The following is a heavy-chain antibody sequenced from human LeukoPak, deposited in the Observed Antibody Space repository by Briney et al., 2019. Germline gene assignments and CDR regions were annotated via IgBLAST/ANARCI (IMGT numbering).Heavy chain of an antibody. D-gene: IGHD5-18*01. CDR1: GYTFTGYY. CDR3: ASRSPVQLWLGGVFDY. J-gene: IGHJ4*02. CDR2: INPNSGGT. Sequence: ASVKVSCKASGYTFTGYYMHWVRQAPGQGLEWMGWINPNSGGTNYAQKFQGRVTMTRDTSISTAYMELSRLRSDDTAVYYCASRSPVQLWLGGVFDYWGQGTLVTVSS. V-gene: IGHV1-2*02.